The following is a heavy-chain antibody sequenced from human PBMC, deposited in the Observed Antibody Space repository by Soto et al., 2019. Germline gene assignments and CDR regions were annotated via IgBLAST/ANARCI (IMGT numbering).Heavy chain of an antibody. J-gene: IGHJ4*02. CDR3: ANALGLYYFDS. V-gene: IGHV1-3*01. CDR2: INAGNGNT. D-gene: IGHD2-8*01. CDR1: GYTFINYA. Sequence: ASVKVSCKASGYTFINYAMYWVRQAPGQRLEWMGWINAGNGNTKYSQKFQGRVTITRDTSASTAYMELSSLRSEDTAVYYCANALGLYYFDSWGQGTLVTVSS.